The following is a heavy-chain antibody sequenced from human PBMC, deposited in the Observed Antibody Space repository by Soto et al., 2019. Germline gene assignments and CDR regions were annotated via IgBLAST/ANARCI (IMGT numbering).Heavy chain of an antibody. D-gene: IGHD2-8*02. J-gene: IGHJ4*02. V-gene: IGHV4-39*07. CDR2: INHSGST. CDR1: GGSISSGGYY. Sequence: SETLSLTCTVSGGSISSGGYYWSWIRQPPGTGLEWIGEINHSGSTNYNPSLKSRVTISVDTSKNQFSLKLTSVTAADTAVYYCARDKITGLFEYWGQGTLVAVS. CDR3: ARDKITGLFEY.